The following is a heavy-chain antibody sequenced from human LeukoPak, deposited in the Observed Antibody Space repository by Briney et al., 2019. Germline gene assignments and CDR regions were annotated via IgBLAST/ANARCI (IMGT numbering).Heavy chain of an antibody. V-gene: IGHV4-39*01. J-gene: IGHJ3*02. Sequence: SETLSLTCTVSGXSIISSTYYWGWIRQPPGKGLEWIGSIYYSGTTYYNPSLKSRVTISVDTSRNRFSLKLSSVTAADTAVFHCARHSRGYYDSTGYYYGSHAFDIWGQGTMVTVSS. CDR1: GXSIISSTYY. CDR2: IYYSGTT. CDR3: ARHSRGYYDSTGYYYGSHAFDI. D-gene: IGHD3-22*01.